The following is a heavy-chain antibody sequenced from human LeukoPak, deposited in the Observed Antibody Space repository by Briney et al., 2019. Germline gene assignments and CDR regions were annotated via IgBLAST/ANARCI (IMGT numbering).Heavy chain of an antibody. CDR3: ARDNNGLYFGVRGFDI. Sequence: SETLSLTCSVSGGSMNTHYWNWIRQPAGKGLEWIGRIYTSGSTNHNPSLKSRVIMSLDTSKSPFSLSLSSVTAADTAVYYCARDNNGLYFGVRGFDIWGQGKMVIVSS. D-gene: IGHD3-3*01. CDR1: GGSMNTHY. J-gene: IGHJ3*02. V-gene: IGHV4-4*07. CDR2: IYTSGST.